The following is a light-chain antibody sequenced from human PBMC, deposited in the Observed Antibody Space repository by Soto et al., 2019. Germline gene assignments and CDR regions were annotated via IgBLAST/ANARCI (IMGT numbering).Light chain of an antibody. J-gene: IGKJ1*01. V-gene: IGKV1-5*01. CDR2: DAS. CDR1: QSVSGW. Sequence: DIPMTQSPSTLSASVGETVTVTCRASQSVSGWLAWYQQKPGEAPKLLIYDASALPRGVPLRFSGSGSGTKFTLTIASLQPDDFATYYCQQYETFSGTFGPGTKVDIK. CDR3: QQYETFSGT.